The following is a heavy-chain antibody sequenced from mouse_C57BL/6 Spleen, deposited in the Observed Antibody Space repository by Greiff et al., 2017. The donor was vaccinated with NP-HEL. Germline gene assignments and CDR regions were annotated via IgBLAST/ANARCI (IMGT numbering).Heavy chain of an antibody. CDR2: IYPGDGDT. D-gene: IGHD2-4*01. J-gene: IGHJ4*01. CDR1: GYAFSSSW. Sequence: QVQLKQSGPELVKPGASVKISCKASGYAFSSSWMNWVKQRPGKGLEWIGRIYPGDGDTNYNGKFKGKATLTADKSSSTAYMQLSSLTSEDSAVYFCARGAIYYDYGDAMDYWGQGTSVTVSS. V-gene: IGHV1-82*01. CDR3: ARGAIYYDYGDAMDY.